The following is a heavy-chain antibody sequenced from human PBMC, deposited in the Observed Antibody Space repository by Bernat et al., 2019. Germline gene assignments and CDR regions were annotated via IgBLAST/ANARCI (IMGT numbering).Heavy chain of an antibody. V-gene: IGHV3-74*01. CDR2: INRDGSST. D-gene: IGHD5-18*01. CDR1: GFTFSSYW. J-gene: IGHJ5*02. CDR3: ARDGYSYGYFWFDP. Sequence: EVQLVESGGGLVQPGGSLRLSCAASGFTFSSYWMHWVRQAPGKGLVWVSRINRDGSSTSYADSVKGRFTISRDNAKNTLYLQMNSLRAEDTAVYYCARDGYSYGYFWFDPWGQGTLVTVSS.